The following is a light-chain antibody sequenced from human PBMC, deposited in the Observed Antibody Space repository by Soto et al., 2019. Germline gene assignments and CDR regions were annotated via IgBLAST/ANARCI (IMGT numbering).Light chain of an antibody. J-gene: IGKJ4*01. V-gene: IGKV3-15*01. CDR1: QSVSSN. Sequence: EIVMTQSPATLSVSPGERATLSCRASQSVSSNLAWYQQKPGQAPRLLIYGASTRATGIPARFSGSGSGTEFTLTISSLQSEDFAVYYCQQYNNWPPLFXGGTKVDIK. CDR3: QQYNNWPPL. CDR2: GAS.